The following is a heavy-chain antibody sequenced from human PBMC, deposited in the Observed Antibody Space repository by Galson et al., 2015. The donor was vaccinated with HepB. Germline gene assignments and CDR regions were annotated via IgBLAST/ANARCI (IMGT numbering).Heavy chain of an antibody. CDR3: ARDLRYYDFWSGYLDYYYYYMDV. D-gene: IGHD3-3*01. Sequence: SVKVSCKASGGTFSSYAISWVRQAPGQGLEWMGGIIPIFGTANYAQKFQGRVTITADESTSTAYMELSSLRSEDTAVYYCARDLRYYDFWSGYLDYYYYYMDVWGKGTTVTVSS. CDR2: IIPIFGTA. V-gene: IGHV1-69*13. CDR1: GGTFSSYA. J-gene: IGHJ6*03.